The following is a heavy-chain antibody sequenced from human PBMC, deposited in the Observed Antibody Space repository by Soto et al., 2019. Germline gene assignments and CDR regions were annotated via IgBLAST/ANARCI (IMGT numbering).Heavy chain of an antibody. CDR1: GGSINSGDSY. D-gene: IGHD2-15*01. J-gene: IGHJ4*02. CDR3: ARDAPGVAPY. Sequence: VQLRESGPGLVRPSQTLSLICTVSGGSINSGDSYWNWIRQHPEKGLEWIGYINYRGSTFYNPSLKSRIIISVDTSKNQFSLKLSSVTAADTAVYYCARDAPGVAPYWGQGTLVTVSS. V-gene: IGHV4-31*03. CDR2: INYRGST.